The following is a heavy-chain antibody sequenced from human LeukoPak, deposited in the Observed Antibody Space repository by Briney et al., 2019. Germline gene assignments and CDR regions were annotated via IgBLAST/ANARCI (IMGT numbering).Heavy chain of an antibody. J-gene: IGHJ4*02. Sequence: SETLSLTCTVSGGSISSGGYYWSWIRQHPGKGLEWIGYIYYSGSTYYNPSLKSRVTISVDTSKNQFSLKRSSVTAADTAVYYCARLNAVGGIFDYWGQGALVTVSS. CDR3: ARLNAVGGIFDY. CDR2: IYYSGST. D-gene: IGHD3-10*01. V-gene: IGHV4-31*03. CDR1: GGSISSGGYY.